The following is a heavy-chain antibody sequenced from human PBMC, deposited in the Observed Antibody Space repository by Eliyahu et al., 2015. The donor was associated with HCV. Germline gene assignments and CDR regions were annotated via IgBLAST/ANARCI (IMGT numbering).Heavy chain of an antibody. J-gene: IGHJ4*02. CDR1: XFXFXSYG. CDR2: ISYDGSNK. Sequence: QVQLVESGGGVVQPGRSLRLSCAASXFXFXSYGMPWVRQAPGKGLEWVAVISYDGSNKYYADSVKGRFTISRDNSKNTLYLQMNSLRAEDTAVYYCAKNGGTTVTAFDYWGQGTLVTVSS. CDR3: AKNGGTTVTAFDY. V-gene: IGHV3-30*18. D-gene: IGHD4-17*01.